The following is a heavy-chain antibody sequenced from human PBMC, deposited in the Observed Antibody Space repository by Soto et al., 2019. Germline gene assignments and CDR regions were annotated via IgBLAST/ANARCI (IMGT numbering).Heavy chain of an antibody. V-gene: IGHV3-30*18. CDR1: GFTFSSYG. CDR3: AKDYRPGYSYGYLPDP. CDR2: ISYDGSNK. D-gene: IGHD5-18*01. Sequence: GGSLRLSCAASGFTFSSYGMHWVRQAPGKGLEWVAVISYDGSNKYYADSVKGRFTISRDNSKNTLYLQMNSLRAEDTAVYYCAKDYRPGYSYGYLPDPWGQGTLVTVSS. J-gene: IGHJ5*02.